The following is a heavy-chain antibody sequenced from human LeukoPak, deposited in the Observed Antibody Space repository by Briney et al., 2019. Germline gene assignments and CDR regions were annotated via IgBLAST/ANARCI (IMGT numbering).Heavy chain of an antibody. D-gene: IGHD3-16*01. CDR2: ISGEGGST. CDR1: GFSFEDYA. J-gene: IGHJ6*03. CDR3: AKDIWPRGHYYYYMDV. V-gene: IGHV3-43*02. Sequence: QPGGSLRLSCPASGFSFEDYAMHWLRQAPGKGLDCVSLISGEGGSTYYADSVKGRFTISRDNSKNSLYLQMNSLRTEDTALYYCAKDIWPRGHYYYYMDVWGKGTTVTVSS.